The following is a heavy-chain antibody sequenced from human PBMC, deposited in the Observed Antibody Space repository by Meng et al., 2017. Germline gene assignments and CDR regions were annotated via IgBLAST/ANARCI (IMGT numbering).Heavy chain of an antibody. V-gene: IGHV1-18*01. J-gene: IGHJ6*02. CDR3: ARDGSMPVGVTFNAHYYFGMDV. CDR2: VNVYNGDT. Sequence: ASVKVSCKTFGYTFTTYGISWVRQAPGQGLEWMGWVNVYNGDTKYAEKFQGRVTITTDTATSTAYMDLRSLRPDDTAVYYCARDGSMPVGVTFNAHYYFGMDVWGQGTTVTVSS. D-gene: IGHD1-26*01. CDR1: GYTFTTYG.